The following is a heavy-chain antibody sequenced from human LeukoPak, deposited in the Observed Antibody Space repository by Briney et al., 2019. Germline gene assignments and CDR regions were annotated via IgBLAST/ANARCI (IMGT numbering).Heavy chain of an antibody. V-gene: IGHV3-23*01. CDR3: ARYSYYYGSGSGFDY. CDR1: GFTFDDYG. J-gene: IGHJ4*02. D-gene: IGHD3-10*01. Sequence: GGSLRLSCAASGFTFDDYGMSWVRQAPGKGLEWVSAISGSGGSTYYADSVKGRFTISRDNSKNTLYLQMNSLRAEDTAVYYCARYSYYYGSGSGFDYWGQGTLVTVSS. CDR2: ISGSGGST.